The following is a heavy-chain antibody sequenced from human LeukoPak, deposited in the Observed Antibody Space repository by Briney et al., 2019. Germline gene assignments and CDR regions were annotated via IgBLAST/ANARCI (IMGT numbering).Heavy chain of an antibody. V-gene: IGHV1-2*02. CDR2: INPNSGGT. CDR1: GYTFSAYY. CDR3: ARDSNGDYLFDY. Sequence: ASVKVSCKASGYTFSAYYIHWVRQAPGQGLEWMGWINPNSGGTNYAQKFQGRVTMTGDTSISTAYMELSRLSSDDTAIYYCARDSNGDYLFDYWGQGTLVTVTS. D-gene: IGHD4-17*01. J-gene: IGHJ4*02.